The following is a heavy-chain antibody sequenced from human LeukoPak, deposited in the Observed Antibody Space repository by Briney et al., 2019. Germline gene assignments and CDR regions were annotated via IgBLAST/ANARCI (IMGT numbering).Heavy chain of an antibody. D-gene: IGHD3-22*01. CDR2: ISGSGGST. J-gene: IGHJ4*02. CDR1: GFTFSSYA. V-gene: IGHV3-23*01. Sequence: PAGSLRLSCAASGFTFSSYAMGWDRPAPGQGLEWVSAISGSGGSTYYADSVKGRFTISRDNSKNTLYLQMNSLRAEDTAVYYCAKDTDYYDSSGYLYFDYWGQGTLVTVSS. CDR3: AKDTDYYDSSGYLYFDY.